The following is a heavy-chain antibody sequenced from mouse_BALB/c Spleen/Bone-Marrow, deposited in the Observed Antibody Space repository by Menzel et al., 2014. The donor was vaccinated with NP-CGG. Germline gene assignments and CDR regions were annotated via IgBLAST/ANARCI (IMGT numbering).Heavy chain of an antibody. CDR3: AHRYDVAMDY. V-gene: IGHV4-1*02. D-gene: IGHD2-14*01. CDR1: GFDFSRYW. CDR2: INPDSSTI. J-gene: IGHJ4*01. Sequence: EVQLQQSGGGLVQPGGSLKLSCTASGFDFSRYWMSWVRQAPGKGLEWIGEINPDSSTINYTPSLKDKFIISRDNAKNTLYLQMSKVRSEDTALYYCAHRYDVAMDYWGQGTSVTVSS.